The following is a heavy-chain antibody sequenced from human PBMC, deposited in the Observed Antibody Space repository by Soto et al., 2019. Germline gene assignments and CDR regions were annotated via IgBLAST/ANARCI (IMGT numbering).Heavy chain of an antibody. V-gene: IGHV5-10-1*01. J-gene: IGHJ6*02. Sequence: VESLTISCNVSGYSFTSYWIIWVLQMPGKGLEWMGRIDPSDSYTNYSPSFQGHVTISADKSISTAYLQWRSLKASDTAMYYCARRSIAARHYYYYGMDVWGQGTTVTVSS. CDR3: ARRSIAARHYYYYGMDV. CDR2: IDPSDSYT. D-gene: IGHD6-6*01. CDR1: GYSFTSYW.